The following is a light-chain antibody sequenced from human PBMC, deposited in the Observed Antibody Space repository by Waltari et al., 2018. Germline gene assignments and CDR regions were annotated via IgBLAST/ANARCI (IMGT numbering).Light chain of an antibody. Sequence: QSGLTQPASVSGSPGQSITISCTGTSSDIGSYDLVSWYLLLPGKAPKLLISEVSQRPSGVSTRVSASKSGNTASLTISGLQAEDEADYYCCSYGGTTNWMFGGGTRLTV. CDR1: SSDIGSYDL. CDR3: CSYGGTTNWM. CDR2: EVS. V-gene: IGLV2-23*02. J-gene: IGLJ3*02.